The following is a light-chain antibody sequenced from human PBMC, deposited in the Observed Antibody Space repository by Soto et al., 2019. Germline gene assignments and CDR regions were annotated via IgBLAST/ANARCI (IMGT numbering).Light chain of an antibody. J-gene: IGLJ3*02. CDR2: EVS. V-gene: IGLV2-14*01. Sequence: QSALTQPASVSGSPGQSITISCTGTSSDVGAYSYVSWYQQHPGKAPKLMIYEVSNRPSGVSNRFSGSKSANTASLTISGLQPEDEADYYCSSYTSNSTWVFGGGTKLTVL. CDR3: SSYTSNSTWV. CDR1: SSDVGAYSY.